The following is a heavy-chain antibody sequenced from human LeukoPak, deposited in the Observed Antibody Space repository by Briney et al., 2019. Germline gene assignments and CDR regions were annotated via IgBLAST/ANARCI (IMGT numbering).Heavy chain of an antibody. Sequence: PGVSLRLSCAASGFNFSSYSMNWVRQAPGKGLEWVSSISSSSSFRYYADSVKGRFTISRDNAKNSLYLQMNSLRAEYTAVYYCARESSGYFYWGQGTLVTVSS. J-gene: IGHJ4*02. CDR2: ISSSSSFR. CDR1: GFNFSSYS. CDR3: ARESSGYFY. V-gene: IGHV3-21*01. D-gene: IGHD3-22*01.